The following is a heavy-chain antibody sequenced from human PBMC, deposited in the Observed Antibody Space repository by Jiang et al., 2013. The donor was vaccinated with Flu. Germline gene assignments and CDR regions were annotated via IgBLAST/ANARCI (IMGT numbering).Heavy chain of an antibody. CDR2: INHSGST. Sequence: LLKPSETLSLTCAVYGGSFSGYYWSWIRQPPGKGLEWIGEINHSGSTNYNPSLKSRVTISVDTSKNQFSLKPSSVTAADTAVYYCARGDQKVVVAATTNWFDPWGQGTLVTVSS. CDR3: ARGDQKVVVAATTNWFDP. J-gene: IGHJ5*02. V-gene: IGHV4-34*01. D-gene: IGHD2-15*01. CDR1: GGSFSGYY.